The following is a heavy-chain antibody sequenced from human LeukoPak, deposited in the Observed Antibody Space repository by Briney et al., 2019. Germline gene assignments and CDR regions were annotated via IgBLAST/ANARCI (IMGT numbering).Heavy chain of an antibody. CDR2: MNPNSGNT. CDR3: ARGEYCSGGSCYSHWFDP. D-gene: IGHD2-15*01. Sequence: ASVKVSCKASGYTFTSYDINWVRQATGQGLEWMGWMNPNSGNTGHAQKFQGRVTMTRNTSISTAYMELSSLRSEDTAVYYCARGEYCSGGSCYSHWFDPWGQGTLVTVSS. J-gene: IGHJ5*02. CDR1: GYTFTSYD. V-gene: IGHV1-8*01.